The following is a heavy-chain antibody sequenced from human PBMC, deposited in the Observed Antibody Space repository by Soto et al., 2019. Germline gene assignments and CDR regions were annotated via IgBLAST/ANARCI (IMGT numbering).Heavy chain of an antibody. CDR2: ISDDGKTQ. D-gene: IGHD6-19*01. CDR1: GFRFSAYG. CDR3: VKGGYKTGWPPFDH. Sequence: QVKLVESGGAVVQSGRSLRLSCTASGFRFSAYGMHWVRQAPGKGLEWVALISDDGKTQFFTDSVEGRFTISRDNSRNTLYLQMNSLRPEDTAVYYCVKGGYKTGWPPFDHWGHGTRVTVSS. J-gene: IGHJ4*01. V-gene: IGHV3-30*18.